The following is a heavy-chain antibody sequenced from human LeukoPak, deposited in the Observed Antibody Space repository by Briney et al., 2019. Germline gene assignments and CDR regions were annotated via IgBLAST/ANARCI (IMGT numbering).Heavy chain of an antibody. CDR1: GFTFSSYA. D-gene: IGHD3-22*01. J-gene: IGHJ4*02. V-gene: IGHV3-23*01. CDR2: ISGSGGST. CDR3: SKDYDSSGYRFDY. Sequence: QPGGSLRLSCAASGFTFSSYAMSWVRQAPGKGLEWVSAISGSGGSTYSADSVKGRFTISRDNAKNSLYLQMNSLRAEDTGLYYCSKDYDSSGYRFDYWGQGTLVTVSS.